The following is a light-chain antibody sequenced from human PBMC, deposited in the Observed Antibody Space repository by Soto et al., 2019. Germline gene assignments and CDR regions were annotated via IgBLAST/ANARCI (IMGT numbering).Light chain of an antibody. V-gene: IGKV1-17*01. Sequence: DIQMTQSPSSLSASVGDRVTITCRARQGIGNDLGWYQQKPGSAPKRLIYAASSLQSGVPSRCSGSGSGTEFTLTISCLQPEDFATYYCLQHNNYPRTFGQGTKVEIK. CDR3: LQHNNYPRT. CDR2: AAS. CDR1: QGIGND. J-gene: IGKJ1*01.